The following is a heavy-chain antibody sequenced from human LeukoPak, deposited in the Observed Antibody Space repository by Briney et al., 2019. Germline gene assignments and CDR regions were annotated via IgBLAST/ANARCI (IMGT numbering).Heavy chain of an antibody. D-gene: IGHD5-12*01. CDR2: IWHDGSNK. Sequence: PGGSLRLSCAASGFTFDSYAMHWVRQAPGKGLDWVALIWHDGSNKYYGDSVKGRFTISRDNSNNTLYLQMNSLRAEDTAVYYCARESGYSGRSFDYWGQGTLVTVSS. CDR3: ARESGYSGRSFDY. J-gene: IGHJ4*02. V-gene: IGHV3-33*01. CDR1: GFTFDSYA.